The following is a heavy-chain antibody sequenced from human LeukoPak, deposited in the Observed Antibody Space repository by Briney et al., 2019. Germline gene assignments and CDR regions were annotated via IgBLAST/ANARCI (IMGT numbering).Heavy chain of an antibody. J-gene: IGHJ4*02. Sequence: GGSLRLSCAASRFIFSNALMSWVRQAPGKGLEWVGRIKSKADGGTTDYAAPVKGRFTISRDDSKNTLYLQMNSLKTEDTAVYFCAYYFDFWGQGTLVTVSS. CDR1: RFIFSNAL. CDR3: AYYFDF. V-gene: IGHV3-15*01. CDR2: IKSKADGGTT.